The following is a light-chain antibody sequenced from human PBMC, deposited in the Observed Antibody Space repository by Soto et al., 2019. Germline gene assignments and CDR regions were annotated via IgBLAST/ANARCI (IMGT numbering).Light chain of an antibody. J-gene: IGKJ1*01. CDR3: QQYNNWPPGA. CDR2: GAS. V-gene: IGKV3-15*01. Sequence: EIVMTQSPATLSVSPGERATLSCRASQSVNSNLAWYQQKPGQAPRLLIYGASTRATGIPARFSGSGSGTEFTLTISSLQSEDFAVYYCQQYNNWPPGAFGQRTKVDIK. CDR1: QSVNSN.